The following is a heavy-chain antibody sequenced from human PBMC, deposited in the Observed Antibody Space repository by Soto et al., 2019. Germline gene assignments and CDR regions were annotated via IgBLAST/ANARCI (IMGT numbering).Heavy chain of an antibody. CDR3: AKADGEQWLIPHLDN. D-gene: IGHD6-19*01. CDR2: ISCCGGST. V-gene: IGHV3-23*01. CDR1: GFNFKKFA. Sequence: GGSLRLSCEASGFNFKKFAMGWVRQAPGEGLEWVSGISCCGGSTFYADSVKGRFSLARDNSKNTLSLQLNSLRVEDTAHYYCAKADGEQWLIPHLDNWGQGTQVTVSS. J-gene: IGHJ1*01.